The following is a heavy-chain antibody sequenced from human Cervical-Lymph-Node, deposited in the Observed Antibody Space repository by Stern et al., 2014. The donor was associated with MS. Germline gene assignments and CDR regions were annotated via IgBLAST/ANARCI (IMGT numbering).Heavy chain of an antibody. Sequence: EVHLVESGGGLVKPGGSLRLSCAASGFTFSSYSMNWVRQAPGKGLEWVSSISSSSSYIYYADSVKGRFTISRDNAKNSLYLQMNSLRAEDTAVYYCARDLLTSVRGKRMDYYYYYGMDVWGQGTTVTVSS. CDR1: GFTFSSYS. J-gene: IGHJ6*02. D-gene: IGHD3-10*01. CDR2: ISSSSSYI. V-gene: IGHV3-21*01. CDR3: ARDLLTSVRGKRMDYYYYYGMDV.